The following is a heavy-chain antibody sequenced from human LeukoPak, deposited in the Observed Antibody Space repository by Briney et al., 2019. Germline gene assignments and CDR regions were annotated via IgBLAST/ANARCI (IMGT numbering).Heavy chain of an antibody. J-gene: IGHJ3*02. CDR1: GFTFSSYG. D-gene: IGHD3-22*01. Sequence: GGSLRLSCAASGFTFSSYGMHWVRQAPGKGLEWVSAISGSGGSTYYADSVKGRFTISRDNSKNTLYLQMNSLRAEDTAVYYCARWTYYYDSSGYYSLHAFDIWGQGTMVTVSS. V-gene: IGHV3-23*01. CDR3: ARWTYYYDSSGYYSLHAFDI. CDR2: ISGSGGST.